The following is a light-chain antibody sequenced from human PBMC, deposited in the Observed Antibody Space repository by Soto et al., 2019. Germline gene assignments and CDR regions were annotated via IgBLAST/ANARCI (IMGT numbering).Light chain of an antibody. V-gene: IGLV9-49*01. CDR2: VGTGGIVG. Sequence: QSVLTQPPSASASLGASVTLTCTLSSGYSNYKVDWYQQRPGKGPRFVMRVGTGGIVGSKGDGIPDRFSVLGSGLNRYLTIKIIQEEDESDYHCGADHGSGSNFVVVFGGGTKLTV. J-gene: IGLJ2*01. CDR3: GADHGSGSNFVVV. CDR1: SGYSNYK.